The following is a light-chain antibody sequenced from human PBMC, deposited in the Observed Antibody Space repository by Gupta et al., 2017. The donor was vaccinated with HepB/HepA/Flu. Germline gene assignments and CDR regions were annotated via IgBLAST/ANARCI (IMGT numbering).Light chain of an antibody. V-gene: IGKV2-30*01. CDR3: MQGKQFPHT. CDR2: RGS. Sequence: DVVLTPSPLSPPVTLGPTASISCRSSQSPEYSDGNSYLNWFQQRLGQSPRRLIYRGSKRDSGVPDRFSGIGSGTNFTLTITRVEAEDVGVYYCMQGKQFPHTFGQGTKVEIK. J-gene: IGKJ2*01. CDR1: QSPEYSDGNSY.